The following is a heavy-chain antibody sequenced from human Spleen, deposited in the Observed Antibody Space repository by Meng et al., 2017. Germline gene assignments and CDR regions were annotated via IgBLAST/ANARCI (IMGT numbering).Heavy chain of an antibody. CDR3: ARGDTSSYFPDY. CDR1: GFTFSTYW. V-gene: IGHV3-74*01. Sequence: GESLKISCAASGFTFSTYWMHWVRQAPGKGLVWVSRINSDGTSTSYADSVRGRFTISRDNAENTLYLQINSLRAEDTAVYCCARGDTSSYFPDYWGQGTLVTVSS. J-gene: IGHJ4*02. D-gene: IGHD3-22*01. CDR2: INSDGTST.